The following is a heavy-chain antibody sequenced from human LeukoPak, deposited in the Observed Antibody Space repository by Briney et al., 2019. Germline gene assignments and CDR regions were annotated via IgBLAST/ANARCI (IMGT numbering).Heavy chain of an antibody. CDR3: ARDLSSGVIPSYSSSWYYYYYGMDV. V-gene: IGHV4-4*07. CDR2: IYTSGST. Sequence: PSETLSLTCTVSGGSISSYYWSWIRQPAGKGLEWIGRIYTSGSTNYNPSLKSRVTMSVDTSKNQFSLKLSSVTAADTAVYYCARDLSSGVIPSYSSSWYYYYYGMDVWGQGTTVTVSS. D-gene: IGHD6-13*01. J-gene: IGHJ6*02. CDR1: GGSISSYY.